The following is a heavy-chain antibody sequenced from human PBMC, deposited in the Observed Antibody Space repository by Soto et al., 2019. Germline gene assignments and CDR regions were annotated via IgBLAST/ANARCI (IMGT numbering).Heavy chain of an antibody. CDR1: GGTFSSYA. Sequence: SVKVSCKASGGTFSSYAISWVRQAPGQGLEWMGGIIPIFGTANYAQKFQGRVTITADESTSTAYMELSSLRSEDTAVYYCASNGTPGYSSSWYDYWGQGTLVTVSS. J-gene: IGHJ4*02. V-gene: IGHV1-69*13. CDR3: ASNGTPGYSSSWYDY. D-gene: IGHD6-13*01. CDR2: IIPIFGTA.